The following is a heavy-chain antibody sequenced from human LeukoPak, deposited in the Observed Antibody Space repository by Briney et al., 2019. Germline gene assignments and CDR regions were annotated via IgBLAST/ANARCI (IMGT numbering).Heavy chain of an antibody. Sequence: ASVKVSCKASGGTFSSYAISWVRQAPGQGLEWMGWISAYNGNTNYAQKLQGRVTMTTDTSTSTAYMELRSLRSDDTAVYYCARDRDYGDNDAFDIWGQGTMVTVSS. V-gene: IGHV1-18*01. D-gene: IGHD4-17*01. CDR3: ARDRDYGDNDAFDI. CDR1: GGTFSSYA. J-gene: IGHJ3*02. CDR2: ISAYNGNT.